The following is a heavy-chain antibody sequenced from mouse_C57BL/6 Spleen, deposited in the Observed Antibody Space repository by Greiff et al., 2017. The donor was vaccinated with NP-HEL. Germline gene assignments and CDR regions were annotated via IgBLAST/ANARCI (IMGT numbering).Heavy chain of an antibody. CDR1: GYSFTSYY. Sequence: VQLVESGPELVKPGASVKISCKASGYSFTSYYIHWVKQRPGQGLEWIGWIYPGSGNTKYNEKFKGKATLTADTSSSTAYMQVSSLTSEDSAVYYCARGYDPAMDYWGQGTSVTVSS. CDR2: IYPGSGNT. J-gene: IGHJ4*01. D-gene: IGHD2-3*01. V-gene: IGHV1-66*01. CDR3: ARGYDPAMDY.